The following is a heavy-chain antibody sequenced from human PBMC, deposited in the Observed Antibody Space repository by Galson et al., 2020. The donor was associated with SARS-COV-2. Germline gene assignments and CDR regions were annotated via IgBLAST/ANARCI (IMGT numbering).Heavy chain of an antibody. CDR3: ARHKWAVAWTLHAIDV. CDR1: GDSISTTTYY. CDR2: VYYSGST. V-gene: IGHV4-39*01. J-gene: IGHJ3*01. D-gene: IGHD6-19*01. Sequence: SETLSLTCTVSGDSISTTTYYWGWIRKTPGKGLEWIGSVYYSGSTFYNSSLKTRVTISVDTSKNHFSVKLISVTAADTALYYCARHKWAVAWTLHAIDVWGQVTVVTVSS.